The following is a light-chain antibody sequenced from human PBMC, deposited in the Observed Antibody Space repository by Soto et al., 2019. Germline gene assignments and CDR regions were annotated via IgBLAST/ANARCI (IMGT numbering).Light chain of an antibody. J-gene: IGKJ4*01. CDR2: AAS. V-gene: IGKV1D-12*01. CDR1: QGISSW. CDR3: QQSNRFPLT. Sequence: DLQMTQSPSSVSASVGDRVTITCRASQGISSWLAWYQEKPGKAPKLLVYAASSLPSGVPSRFSGSESGTAFSLTLTSLQPEDFATSYGQQSNRFPLTFGGGAKVELK.